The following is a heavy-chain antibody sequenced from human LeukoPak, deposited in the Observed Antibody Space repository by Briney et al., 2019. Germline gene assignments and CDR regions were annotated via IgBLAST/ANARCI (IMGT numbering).Heavy chain of an antibody. CDR3: ARELYYGDYDILTGTFDY. D-gene: IGHD3-9*01. J-gene: IGHJ4*02. V-gene: IGHV3-23*01. Sequence: GGSLRLSCAASGFTFSSYAMSWVRQAPGKGLEWVSAISGSGGSTYYADSVKGRFTISRDNSKNTLYLQMNSLRAEDTAVYYCARELYYGDYDILTGTFDYWGQGTLVTVSS. CDR1: GFTFSSYA. CDR2: ISGSGGST.